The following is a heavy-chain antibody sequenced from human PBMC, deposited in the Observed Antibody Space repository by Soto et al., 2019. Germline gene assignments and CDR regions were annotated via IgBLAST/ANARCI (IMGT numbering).Heavy chain of an antibody. CDR1: GYTFTSYG. V-gene: IGHV1-18*01. CDR3: ARYDWSITGTFMDV. Sequence: ASVKVSCKASGYTFTSYGISWGRQAPGQGLEWMGWISAYNGNTNYAQKLQGRVTMTTDTSTSTAYMELRSLRSDDTAVYYCARYDWSITGTFMDVWGKGTKVTVSS. J-gene: IGHJ6*04. CDR2: ISAYNGNT. D-gene: IGHD1-7*01.